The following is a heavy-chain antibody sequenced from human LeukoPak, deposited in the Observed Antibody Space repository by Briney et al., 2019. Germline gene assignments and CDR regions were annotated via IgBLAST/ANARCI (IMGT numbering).Heavy chain of an antibody. CDR1: GGSISSGGYY. V-gene: IGHV4-30-2*01. J-gene: IGHJ4*02. CDR2: IYHSGST. Sequence: SQTLSLTCTVSGGSISSGGYYWSWIRQPPGKGLEWIGYIYHSGSTYYNPSLKSRVTISVDRSKNQFSLKLSSVTAADTAVYYCARGRPLFGVVRGFDYWGQGTLVTVSS. D-gene: IGHD3-3*01. CDR3: ARGRPLFGVVRGFDY.